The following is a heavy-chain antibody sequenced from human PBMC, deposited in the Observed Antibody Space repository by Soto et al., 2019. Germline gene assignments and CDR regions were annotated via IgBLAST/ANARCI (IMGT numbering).Heavy chain of an antibody. CDR2: MNPNAGST. CDR3: ARGRVGLSASSWFHP. V-gene: IGHV1-8*01. D-gene: IGHD1-26*01. CDR1: GFTFTSYD. J-gene: IGHJ5*02. Sequence: QVQLVQSGAEVKKPGASVKVSCKASGFTFTSYDISWVRQAPGQGLEWMGWMNPNAGSTGYALKFQRRVTMSRNISMTTAYMELSSLRSEATAVYYCARGRVGLSASSWFHPWGQGTLVTVSS.